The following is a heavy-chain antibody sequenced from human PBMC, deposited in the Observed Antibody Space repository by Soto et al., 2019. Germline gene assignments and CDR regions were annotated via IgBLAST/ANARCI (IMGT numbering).Heavy chain of an antibody. J-gene: IGHJ4*02. CDR1: GYSLTSYW. Sequence: PGXSLKISXXGSGYSLTSYWIGWVRQMPGKCLEWMGIIYPGDSDTRYSPSFQGQVTISADKFISTAYLQWSSLKASDTAMYYCATPSHCSITSCYFDYWGQGTLVTVS. CDR2: IYPGDSDT. CDR3: ATPSHCSITSCYFDY. D-gene: IGHD2-2*01. V-gene: IGHV5-51*01.